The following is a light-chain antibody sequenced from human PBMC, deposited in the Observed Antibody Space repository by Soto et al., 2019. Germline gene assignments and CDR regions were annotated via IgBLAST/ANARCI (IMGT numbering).Light chain of an antibody. V-gene: IGKV4-1*01. Sequence: IVMTQSPDSLAVSLGERATINCKSSQSVLYSSKNKNFLAWYQQKPGQPPKLLIYWASTRESGVPDRFSGGGSGTDFTLTISSLQAEDVAVYYCQQYFSTPLTFGGGTKVEIK. J-gene: IGKJ4*01. CDR1: QSVLYSSKNKNF. CDR2: WAS. CDR3: QQYFSTPLT.